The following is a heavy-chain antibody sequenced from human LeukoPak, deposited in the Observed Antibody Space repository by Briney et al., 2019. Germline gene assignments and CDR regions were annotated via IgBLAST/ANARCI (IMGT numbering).Heavy chain of an antibody. CDR1: GYTFTGYY. CDR3: ARRGGNIVVVPAAPEGNWFDP. J-gene: IGHJ5*02. V-gene: IGHV1-2*02. D-gene: IGHD2-2*01. CDR2: INPNSGDT. Sequence: GASVKVSCKASGYTFTGYYMHWVRQAPGQGLEWMGWINPNSGDTNYAQKFQGRVTMTRDTPISTAYMELSRLRSDDTAVYYCARRGGNIVVVPAAPEGNWFDPWGQGTLVTVSS.